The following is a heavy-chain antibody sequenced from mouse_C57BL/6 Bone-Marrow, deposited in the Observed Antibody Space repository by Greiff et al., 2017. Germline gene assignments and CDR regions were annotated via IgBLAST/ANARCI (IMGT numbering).Heavy chain of an antibody. V-gene: IGHV5-12*01. Sequence: EVKLMESGGGLVQPGGSLKLSCAASGFTFSDYYMYWVRQTPEKRLEWVAYISNGGGSTYYPDTVKGRFTISRDNATNTLYLQMSRLKSEDTAMFYCARESYYYAMDYWGQGTSVTVSS. CDR1: GFTFSDYY. J-gene: IGHJ4*01. CDR3: ARESYYYAMDY. CDR2: ISNGGGST.